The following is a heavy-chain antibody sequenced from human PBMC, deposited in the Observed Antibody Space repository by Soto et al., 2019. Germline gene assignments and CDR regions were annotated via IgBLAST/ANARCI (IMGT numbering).Heavy chain of an antibody. V-gene: IGHV6-1*01. Sequence: QTLSLTFAISGDSVSSDIAAWNWIRESPSRGLEWLGRTYYRSRWLNEYALSQKGRIIITPDTSKNQFSLQLNSVTPEDTAVYYCAGDHVGSPGDYWGQGTLVTVPQ. J-gene: IGHJ4*02. CDR2: TYYRSRWLN. CDR3: AGDHVGSPGDY. D-gene: IGHD1-26*01. CDR1: GDSVSSDIAA.